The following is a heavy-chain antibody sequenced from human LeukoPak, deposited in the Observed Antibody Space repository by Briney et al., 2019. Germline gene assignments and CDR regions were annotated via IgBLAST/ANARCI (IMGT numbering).Heavy chain of an antibody. D-gene: IGHD7-27*01. CDR3: AKDIGNWGSGGANFDY. J-gene: IGHJ4*02. CDR2: ISWNSGSI. V-gene: IGHV3-9*01. CDR1: GFTFSSYG. Sequence: HPGGSLRLSCAASGFTFSSYGMSWVRQAPGKGLEWVSGISWNSGSIGYADSVKGRFTISRDNAKNSLYLQMNSLRAEDTALYYCAKDIGNWGSGGANFDYWGQGTLVTVSS.